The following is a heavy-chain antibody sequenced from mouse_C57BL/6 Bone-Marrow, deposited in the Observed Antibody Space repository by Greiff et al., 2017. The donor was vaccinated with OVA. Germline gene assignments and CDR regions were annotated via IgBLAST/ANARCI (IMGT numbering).Heavy chain of an antibody. CDR1: GYSFTGYY. CDR2: INPSTGGT. D-gene: IGHD2-3*01. V-gene: IGHV1-42*01. J-gene: IGHJ2*01. CDR3: ARLGWLLPY. Sequence: EVQLQESGPELVKPGASVKISCKASGYSFTGYYMNWVKQSPEKSLEWIGEINPSTGGTTYNQKFKAKATLTVDKSSSTAYMQLKSLTSEDSAVYYCARLGWLLPYWGQGTTLTVSS.